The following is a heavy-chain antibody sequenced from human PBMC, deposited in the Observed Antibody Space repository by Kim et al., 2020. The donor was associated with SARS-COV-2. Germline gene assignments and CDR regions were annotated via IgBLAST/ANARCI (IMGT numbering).Heavy chain of an antibody. CDR3: ARDQAYCSSSSCPFDY. D-gene: IGHD2-2*01. CDR1: GFTFSNFW. J-gene: IGHJ4*02. Sequence: GGSLRLSCSASGFTFSNFWMNWVRQTPEKGLMWVSQINSDGSSTTYADSVQGRVTISRDNARNTLYLEMNSLRAEDTAVYYCARDQAYCSSSSCPFDYWGQGTLAT. V-gene: IGHV3-74*01. CDR2: INSDGSST.